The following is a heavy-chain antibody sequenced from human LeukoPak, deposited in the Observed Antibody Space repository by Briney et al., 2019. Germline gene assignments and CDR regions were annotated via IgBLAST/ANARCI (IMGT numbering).Heavy chain of an antibody. D-gene: IGHD1-26*01. CDR3: ARDSEQFLSGNYHGSLDY. V-gene: IGHV1-46*01. CDR1: GYTFTNYY. J-gene: IGHJ4*02. CDR2: INPSGGST. Sequence: GASVKVSCKAPGYTFTNYYAHWVRQAPGQGLKWMGIINPSGGSTSYAQKFQGRVTMTRDMSTSTVYMELSSLRSEDTAVYYCARDSEQFLSGNYHGSLDYWGQGTLVTVSS.